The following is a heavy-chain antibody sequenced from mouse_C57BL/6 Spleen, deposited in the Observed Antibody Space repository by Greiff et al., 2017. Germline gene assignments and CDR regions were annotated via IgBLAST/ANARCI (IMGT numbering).Heavy chain of an antibody. CDR3: ARDPYCRGMDY. V-gene: IGHV1-64*01. CDR1: GYTFTSYW. D-gene: IGHD2-14*01. CDR2: IHPNSGST. J-gene: IGHJ4*01. Sequence: VQLQQPGAELVKPGASVKLSCKASGYTFTSYWMHWVKQRPGQGLEWIGMIHPNSGSTNYNEKFKSKATLTVDNSSSTAYMQLSSLTSEASAFDYCARDPYCRGMDYWGQGTSVTVSS.